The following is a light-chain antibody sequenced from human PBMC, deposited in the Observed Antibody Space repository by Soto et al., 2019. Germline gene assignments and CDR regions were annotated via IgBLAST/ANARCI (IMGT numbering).Light chain of an antibody. CDR2: AAS. J-gene: IGKJ2*01. CDR1: QSVSSSY. CDR3: QLYGSSPPRYT. V-gene: IGKV3-20*01. Sequence: ESMLTQSPGTLSLSPGERAALSCRASQSVSSSYLAWYQQKSGQAPRLLIYAASTRATGIPDRFSGSGSGTDFTLTISRLEPEDFAVYFCQLYGSSPPRYTFGQGTKLEIK.